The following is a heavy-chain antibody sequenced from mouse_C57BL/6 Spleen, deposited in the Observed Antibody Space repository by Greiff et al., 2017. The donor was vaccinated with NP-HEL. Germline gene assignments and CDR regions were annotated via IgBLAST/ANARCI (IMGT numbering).Heavy chain of an antibody. J-gene: IGHJ2*01. CDR3: ASKATMVTGGYYFGY. CDR2: ILPGGGST. CDR1: GYTFTGYW. V-gene: IGHV1-9*01. Sequence: QVQLQQSGAELMKPGASVKLSCKATGYTFTGYWIEWVKQRPGHGLEWIGEILPGGGSTHYNEKFKGKATFTADTSSNTAYMQLNSLHNEASAISCWASKATMVTGGYYFGYWGQGTTLTVSS. D-gene: IGHD2-1*01.